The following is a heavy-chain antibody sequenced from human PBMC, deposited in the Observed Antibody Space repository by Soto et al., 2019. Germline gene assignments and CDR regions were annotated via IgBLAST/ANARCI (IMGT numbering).Heavy chain of an antibody. J-gene: IGHJ4*02. D-gene: IGHD2-8*02. Sequence: SQTLSLTCALSGDSVSSNSAAWNWIRQSPSRGLEWLGRTYYRSKWYNDYAVSVKSRITINPDTSKNQFSLKLSSVTAADTAVYYCARATSFSGHHGYWGQGTLVTVSS. V-gene: IGHV6-1*01. CDR2: TYYRSKWYN. CDR3: ARATSFSGHHGY. CDR1: GDSVSSNSAA.